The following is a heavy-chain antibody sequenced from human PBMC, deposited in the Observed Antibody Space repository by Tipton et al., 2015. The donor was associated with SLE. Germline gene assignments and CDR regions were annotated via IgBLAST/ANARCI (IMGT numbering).Heavy chain of an antibody. Sequence: LRLFCAVYGGSFSGYYWSWIRQPPGKGLEWIGYIYYSGSTNYNPSLKSRVTISVDTSKNQFSLKLSSVTAADTAVYYCAREPHICYFDLWGRGTLVIVSS. CDR3: AREPHICYFDL. J-gene: IGHJ2*01. CDR2: IYYSGST. V-gene: IGHV4-59*01. CDR1: GGSFSGYY. D-gene: IGHD2-21*01.